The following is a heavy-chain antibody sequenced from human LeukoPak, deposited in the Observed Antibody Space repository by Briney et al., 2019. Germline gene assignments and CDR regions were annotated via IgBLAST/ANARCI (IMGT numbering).Heavy chain of an antibody. V-gene: IGHV4-59*01. CDR2: IYYSRST. CDR3: ARAVEYSSSSFDY. D-gene: IGHD6-6*01. Sequence: PSETLSLTCTVSGGSISSYYWSWLPQPPGKGLEWVGYIYYSRSTNYKTSLKSRVTISVDTSKNQFSLKLSSVTAADTAVYYCARAVEYSSSSFDYWGQGTLVTVSS. J-gene: IGHJ4*02. CDR1: GGSISSYY.